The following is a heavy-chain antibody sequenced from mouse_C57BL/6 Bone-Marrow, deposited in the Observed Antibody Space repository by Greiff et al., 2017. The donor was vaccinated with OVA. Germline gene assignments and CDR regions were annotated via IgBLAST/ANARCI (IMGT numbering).Heavy chain of an antibody. V-gene: IGHV5-9*01. CDR1: GFTFSSYT. Sequence: EVQLVESGGGLVKPGGSLKLSCAASGFTFSSYTMSWVRQTPEKRLEWVATISGGGGNTYYPDSVKGRFTISRDNAKNTLYLQMSSLRSEDTALYYCARHSKFAYWGQGTLVTVSA. CDR3: ARHSKFAY. J-gene: IGHJ3*01. CDR2: ISGGGGNT. D-gene: IGHD2-5*01.